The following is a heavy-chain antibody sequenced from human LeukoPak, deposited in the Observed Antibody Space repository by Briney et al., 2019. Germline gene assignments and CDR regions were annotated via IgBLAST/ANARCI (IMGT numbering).Heavy chain of an antibody. CDR3: ARVTSVGGSGSYYNWFDP. V-gene: IGHV1-18*01. J-gene: IGHJ5*02. D-gene: IGHD3-10*01. CDR1: GYTFTSYG. Sequence: ASVKVSCKASGYTFTSYGISWVRQAPGQGLEWMGWISAYNGNTNYAQKPQGRVTMTTDTSTSTAYMELRSLRSDDTAVYYCARVTSVGGSGSYYNWFDPWGQGTLVTVSS. CDR2: ISAYNGNT.